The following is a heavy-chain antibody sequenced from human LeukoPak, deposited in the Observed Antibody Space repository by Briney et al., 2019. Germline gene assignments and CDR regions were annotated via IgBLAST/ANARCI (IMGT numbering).Heavy chain of an antibody. Sequence: SETLSLTCAVSGVSFDDYYWSWLRQPPGKGLEWIGEINHSGYTNDSPSLKSRVTMSIDTSRKQFSLNLRSVTVADTAVYYCTRMTTGHDYWGQGTLVTVSS. CDR1: GVSFDDYY. V-gene: IGHV4-34*01. J-gene: IGHJ4*02. CDR3: TRMTTGHDY. D-gene: IGHD4-17*01. CDR2: INHSGYT.